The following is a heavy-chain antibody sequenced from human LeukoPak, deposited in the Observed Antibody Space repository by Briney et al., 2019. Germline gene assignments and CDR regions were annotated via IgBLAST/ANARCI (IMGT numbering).Heavy chain of an antibody. Sequence: GGSLRLSCAASGFTVSSNSMSRVRQAPGKGLEWVSYISSSGSTIYYADSVKGRFTISRDNAKNSLYLQMNSLRAEDTAVYYCAELGITMIGGVWGKGTTVTISS. D-gene: IGHD3-10*02. J-gene: IGHJ6*04. CDR2: ISSSGSTI. CDR1: GFTVSSNS. V-gene: IGHV3-48*04. CDR3: AELGITMIGGV.